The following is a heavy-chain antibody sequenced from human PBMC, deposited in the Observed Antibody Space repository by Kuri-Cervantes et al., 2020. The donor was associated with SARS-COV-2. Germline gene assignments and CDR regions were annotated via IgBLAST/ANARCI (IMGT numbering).Heavy chain of an antibody. Sequence: ASVKVSCKVSGYTLTGLSMNWVRQAPGKGLEWMGGFDPEDGETIYAQKFQGRVTMTEDTSTDTAYMELSSLRSEDTAVYYCATGPAAMGGPGRYNYYYGMDVWGQGTTVTVSS. J-gene: IGHJ6*02. CDR3: ATGPAAMGGPGRYNYYYGMDV. CDR1: GYTLTGLS. CDR2: FDPEDGET. D-gene: IGHD2-2*01. V-gene: IGHV1-24*01.